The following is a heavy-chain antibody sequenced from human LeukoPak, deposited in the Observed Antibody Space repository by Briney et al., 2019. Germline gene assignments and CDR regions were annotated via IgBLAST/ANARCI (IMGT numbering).Heavy chain of an antibody. J-gene: IGHJ4*02. CDR1: GFTFSTTW. CDR2: INQDGSEK. Sequence: GGSLRLSCIVSGFTFSTTWMSWVRQAPGKWPEWVAIINQDGSEKIYVDSLRGRFTISRDNAKDSLYLQMHSLRVEDTAVYYCARATRLPDYWGQGTLVSVSS. V-gene: IGHV3-7*01. CDR3: ARATRLPDY. D-gene: IGHD3-16*01.